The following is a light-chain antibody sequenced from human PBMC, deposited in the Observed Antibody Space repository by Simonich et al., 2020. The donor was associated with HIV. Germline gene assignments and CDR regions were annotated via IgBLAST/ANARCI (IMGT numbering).Light chain of an antibody. Sequence: DIVMTQSPDSLAVSLGERATINCKSSRSVLYSSNKKNYLAWYQQNPGHPPNLLIYWASTRESGVPDRFSASGSGTDFTLTISSLQAEDVAVYYCQQYYSTPLTFGGGTKVEIK. CDR2: WAS. J-gene: IGKJ4*01. CDR1: RSVLYSSNKKNY. V-gene: IGKV4-1*01. CDR3: QQYYSTPLT.